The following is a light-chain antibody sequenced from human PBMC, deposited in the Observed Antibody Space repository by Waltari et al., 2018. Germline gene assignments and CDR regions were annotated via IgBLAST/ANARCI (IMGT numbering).Light chain of an antibody. CDR2: DAS. CDR1: QSVSRS. Sequence: EIVLTQSPGTLSLSPGERATLSCRASQSVSRSFAWYQQKPGQAPRLLIYDASSRATGIPDRFSGSGSGTDFSLTISRVEPEDFAVYYCQMYVRLPATFGQGTKVEVK. J-gene: IGKJ1*01. CDR3: QMYVRLPAT. V-gene: IGKV3-20*01.